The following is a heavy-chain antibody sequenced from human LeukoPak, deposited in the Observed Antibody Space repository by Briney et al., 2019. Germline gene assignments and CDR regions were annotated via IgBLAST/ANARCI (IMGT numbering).Heavy chain of an antibody. D-gene: IGHD2-2*01. CDR2: IYTSEST. Sequence: SQTLSLTCTVSGGSISSGSYYWSWIRQPAGKGLEWIGRIYTSESTNYNPSLKSRVTISVDTSKNQFSLKLSSVTAADTAVYYCARVPDPRGYCSSTSCYYYYYMDVWGKGTTVTVSS. J-gene: IGHJ6*03. CDR3: ARVPDPRGYCSSTSCYYYYYMDV. CDR1: GGSISSGSYY. V-gene: IGHV4-61*02.